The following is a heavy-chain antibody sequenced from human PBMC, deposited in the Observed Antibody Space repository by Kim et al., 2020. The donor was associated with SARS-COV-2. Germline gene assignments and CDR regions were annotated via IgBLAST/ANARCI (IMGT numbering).Heavy chain of an antibody. V-gene: IGHV4-39*07. D-gene: IGHD3-10*01. J-gene: IGHJ4*02. CDR3: AREKSRVVRGVIDY. Sequence: NPSLKSRVTRSVDTSKNQFSLKLSSVTAADTAVYYCAREKSRVVRGVIDYWGQGTLVTVSS.